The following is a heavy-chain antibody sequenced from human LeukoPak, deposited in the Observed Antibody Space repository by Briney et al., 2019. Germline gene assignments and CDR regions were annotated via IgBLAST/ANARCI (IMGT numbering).Heavy chain of an antibody. Sequence: PGGSLRLSCAASGFTFSSYGMHWVRQAPGKGLEWVAVISYDGSNKYYADSVKGRFTISRDNSKNTLYLQMNSLRADDTAVYYCAKVNILTGYYGVAFDYWGQGTLVTVSS. V-gene: IGHV3-30*18. J-gene: IGHJ4*02. D-gene: IGHD3-9*01. CDR3: AKVNILTGYYGVAFDY. CDR1: GFTFSSYG. CDR2: ISYDGSNK.